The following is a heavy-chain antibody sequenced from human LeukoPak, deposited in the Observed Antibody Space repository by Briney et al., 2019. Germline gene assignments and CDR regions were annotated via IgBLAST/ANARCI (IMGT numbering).Heavy chain of an antibody. CDR3: ARPLMVRGVKVGH. Sequence: GGSLRLSCAASGFTFSSYSMNWVRQAPGKGLEWVSYISSSSSTIYYADSVKGRFTISRDNAKNSLYLQMNSLRAEDTAVYYCARPLMVRGVKVGHWGQGTLVTVSS. CDR1: GFTFSSYS. V-gene: IGHV3-48*01. CDR2: ISSSSSTI. J-gene: IGHJ4*02. D-gene: IGHD3-10*01.